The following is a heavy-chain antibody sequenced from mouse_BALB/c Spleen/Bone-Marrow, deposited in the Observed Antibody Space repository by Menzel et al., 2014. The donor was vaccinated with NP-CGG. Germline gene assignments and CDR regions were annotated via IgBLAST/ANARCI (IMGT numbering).Heavy chain of an antibody. CDR1: GFNIKDTY. CDR3: ARWEYYAMDS. J-gene: IGHJ4*01. V-gene: IGHV14-3*02. D-gene: IGHD4-1*01. CDR2: IDPAHGNT. Sequence: VQLKESGAELVKPGASVKLSCTASGFNIKDTYMHWVKQRPEQGLEWIGRIDPAHGNTKYDPKFQGKATIKDDTSSNTHYLHVSRLTSEDTPVYFCARWEYYAMDSWGQGTSVTVSS.